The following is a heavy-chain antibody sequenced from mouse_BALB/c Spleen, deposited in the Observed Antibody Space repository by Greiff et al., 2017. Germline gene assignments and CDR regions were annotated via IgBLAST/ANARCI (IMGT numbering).Heavy chain of an antibody. CDR2: ISSGGSNT. D-gene: IGHD1-1*01. V-gene: IGHV5-6*01. CDR3: ARHRTYGSSYYYAMDY. J-gene: IGHJ4*01. CDR1: GFPFGGNG. Sequence: EVHLVESGGDLVKPGGSLKFSCAASGFPFGGNGMPWVGQTPEKRLGWVATISSGGSNTNYPASVKGRFTISRDNAKNTLYLQMSSLKSEDTAMYYCARHRTYGSSYYYAMDYWGQGTSVTVSS.